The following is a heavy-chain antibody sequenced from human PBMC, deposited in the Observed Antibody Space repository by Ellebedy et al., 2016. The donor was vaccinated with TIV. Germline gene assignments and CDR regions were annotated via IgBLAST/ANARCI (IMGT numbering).Heavy chain of an antibody. D-gene: IGHD4-17*01. J-gene: IGHJ5*02. CDR3: TGWRSGDPS. V-gene: IGHV3-72*01. CDR1: GFILSDHD. CDR2: TRNKPNNYTT. Sequence: GESLKLSCAVSGFILSDHDMDWVRQAPGKGLEWVGRTRNKPNNYTTEYAASVKGRFTISRDDSKNSLYLQMNSLKIEDTAVYYCTGWRSGDPSWGQGTLVTVSS.